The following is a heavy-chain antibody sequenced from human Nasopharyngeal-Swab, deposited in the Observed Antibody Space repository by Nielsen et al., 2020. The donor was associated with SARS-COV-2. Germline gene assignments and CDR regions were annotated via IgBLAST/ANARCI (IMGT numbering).Heavy chain of an antibody. V-gene: IGHV3-48*02. Sequence: GESLKISCAASGFTFSSYSMNWVRQAPGKGLEWVSYISSSSSTIYYADSVKGRFTISRDNAKNSLYLQMNSLRDEDTAVYYCARKTSSKPYYFDYWGQGTLVTVSS. CDR3: ARKTSSKPYYFDY. CDR1: GFTFSSYS. CDR2: ISSSSSTI. D-gene: IGHD6-6*01. J-gene: IGHJ4*02.